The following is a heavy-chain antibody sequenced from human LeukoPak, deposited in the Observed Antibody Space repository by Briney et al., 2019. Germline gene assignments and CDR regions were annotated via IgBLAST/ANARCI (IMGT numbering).Heavy chain of an antibody. V-gene: IGHV4-59*08. CDR1: GGSISSYY. Sequence: SETLSLTCTVSGGSISSYYWSWIRQPPGKGLEWIGYIYYSGSTNYNPSLKSRVTISVDTSKNQFSLKLSSVTAADTAVYYCARRRFGEFDYWGQGTLVTISP. CDR3: ARRRFGEFDY. J-gene: IGHJ4*02. D-gene: IGHD3-10*01. CDR2: IYYSGST.